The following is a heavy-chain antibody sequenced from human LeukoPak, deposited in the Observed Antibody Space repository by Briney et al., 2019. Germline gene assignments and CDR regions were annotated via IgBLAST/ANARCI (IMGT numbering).Heavy chain of an antibody. CDR2: ISAYNGNT. V-gene: IGHV1-18*01. D-gene: IGHD2-15*01. CDR3: ARDCSGGNCYTSY. J-gene: IGHJ4*02. Sequence: GASVNVSFQASGYTFTSYGISWVRQAPGQGLEWMGWISAYNGNTNFAQKLQGRVTMTTDTSTSTAYMELRSLRSDDTAVYYCARDCSGGNCYTSYWGQGTLVTVSS. CDR1: GYTFTSYG.